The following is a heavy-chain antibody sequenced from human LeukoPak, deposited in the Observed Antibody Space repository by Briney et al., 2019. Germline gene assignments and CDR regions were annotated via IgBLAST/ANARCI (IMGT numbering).Heavy chain of an antibody. D-gene: IGHD1-26*01. V-gene: IGHV4-59*01. J-gene: IGHJ4*02. CDR2: INYSGSA. Sequence: SETLSLTCTVPDGSISSYYWSWIRQPPGKGLEWIGYINYSGSANYNPSLKSRVTISVDTSKNQFSLKLSSVTAADTAVYYCARAFSEWELLGWGQGTLVTVSS. CDR1: DGSISSYY. CDR3: ARAFSEWELLG.